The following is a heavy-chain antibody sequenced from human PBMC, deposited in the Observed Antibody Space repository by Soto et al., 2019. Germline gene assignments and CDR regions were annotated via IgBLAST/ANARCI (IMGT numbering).Heavy chain of an antibody. CDR2: INPNGDTT. J-gene: IGHJ4*02. D-gene: IGHD6-13*01. CDR1: GGTFSSYA. Sequence: ASVKVSCKASGGTFSSYAISWVRQAPGQGLEWMGGINPNGDTTTYAQRFQGRLTMTRDTSTSTVYMDLTSLRSEDTAVYYCAREGAAAARMFDNWGQGTLVTVSS. CDR3: AREGAAAARMFDN. V-gene: IGHV1-46*01.